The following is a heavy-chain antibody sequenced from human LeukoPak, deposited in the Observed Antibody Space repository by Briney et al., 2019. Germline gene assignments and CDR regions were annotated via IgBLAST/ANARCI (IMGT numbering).Heavy chain of an antibody. CDR1: GGSFSGYY. V-gene: IGHV4-34*01. Sequence: SETLFLTCAVYGGSFSGYYWSWIRQPPGKGLEWIGEINHSGSTNYNPSLKSRVTISVDTSKNQFSLKLSSVTAADTAVYYCARTDRIAAAGSGAFDIWGQGTMVTVSS. CDR3: ARTDRIAAAGSGAFDI. CDR2: INHSGST. J-gene: IGHJ3*02. D-gene: IGHD6-13*01.